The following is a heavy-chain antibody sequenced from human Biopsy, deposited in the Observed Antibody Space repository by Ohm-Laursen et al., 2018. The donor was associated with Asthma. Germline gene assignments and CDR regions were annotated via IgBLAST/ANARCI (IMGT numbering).Heavy chain of an antibody. CDR3: AKRRGYSDLTDFDH. D-gene: IGHD3-3*01. J-gene: IGHJ4*02. Sequence: SLRLSCAASGFSFSNFAIHWVRQAPGKGLEWVAVVSYDGGVVHYADSMKGRFTISRDNAKSTLYLQMNRLRTDDTAVYYCAKRRGYSDLTDFDHWGQGTLVTVSS. V-gene: IGHV3-30*18. CDR1: GFSFSNFA. CDR2: VSYDGGVV.